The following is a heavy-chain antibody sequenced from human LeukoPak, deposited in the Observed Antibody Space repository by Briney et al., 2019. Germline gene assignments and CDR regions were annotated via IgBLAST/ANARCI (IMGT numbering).Heavy chain of an antibody. CDR1: GFNFNSFG. D-gene: IGHD2-8*02. V-gene: IGHV3-23*01. Sequence: GGSLRLSCAVSGFNFNSFGMIWVRQPPGKGLEWVSSIFPSGGEIHYADSVRGRFTISRDNSKSTLSLQMNSLRAEDTAIYYCATYRQVLLPFESWGQGTLVTVSS. CDR3: ATYRQVLLPFES. J-gene: IGHJ4*02. CDR2: IFPSGGEI.